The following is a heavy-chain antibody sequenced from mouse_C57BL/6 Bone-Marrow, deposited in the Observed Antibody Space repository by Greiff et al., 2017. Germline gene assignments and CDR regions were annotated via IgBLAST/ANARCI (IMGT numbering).Heavy chain of an antibody. CDR3: APYSNYPYAMDY. D-gene: IGHD2-5*01. CDR1: GFSLTSYG. V-gene: IGHV2-4*01. CDR2: IWSGGST. Sequence: QVQLQQSGPGLVQPSQCLSITCTVSGFSLTSYGVHWVRQPPGKGLEWLGVIWSGGSTDYNAAFLSRLSISKDNSKSQVFFKMNSLQADDTAIYYCAPYSNYPYAMDYWGQGTSVTVSS. J-gene: IGHJ4*01.